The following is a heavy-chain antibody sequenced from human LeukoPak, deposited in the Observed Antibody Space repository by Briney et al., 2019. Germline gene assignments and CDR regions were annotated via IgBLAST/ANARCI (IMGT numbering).Heavy chain of an antibody. CDR1: GGSISSSSYY. CDR2: FYYIGNT. V-gene: IGHV4-39*01. J-gene: IGHJ4*02. CDR3: ARTAGVAVAGSRQYFDY. Sequence: PSETLSLTCSVSGGSISSSSYYWGWIRQPPGKGLEWIGSFYYIGNTYYNPSLKSRVTISVDTSKNEFSLKLRSVTAADTAVYYCARTAGVAVAGSRQYFDYWGQGTLVTVSS. D-gene: IGHD6-19*01.